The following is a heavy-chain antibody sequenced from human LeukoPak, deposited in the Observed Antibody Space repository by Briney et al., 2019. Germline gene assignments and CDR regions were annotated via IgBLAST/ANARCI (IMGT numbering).Heavy chain of an antibody. CDR3: ARVPGAPSPKKYCSGGSCYSGPRETDAFDI. Sequence: PGGSLRLSCAASGFTFSDYYMSWIRQAPGKGLEWVSYISSSGSTIYYADSVKGRFTISRDNAKNSLYLQMNCLRAEDTAVYYCARVPGAPSPKKYCSGGSCYSGPRETDAFDIWGQGTMVTVSS. J-gene: IGHJ3*02. D-gene: IGHD2-15*01. CDR2: ISSSGSTI. CDR1: GFTFSDYY. V-gene: IGHV3-11*04.